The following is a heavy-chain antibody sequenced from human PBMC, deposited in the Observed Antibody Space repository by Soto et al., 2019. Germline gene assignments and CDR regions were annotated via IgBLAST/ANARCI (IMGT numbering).Heavy chain of an antibody. CDR3: ARGTRKFDY. CDR1: GGSISSYY. CDR2: IYYSGST. Sequence: QVQLQESGPGLVKPSETLSLTCTVSGGSISSYYWSWIRQPPGKGLEWIGYIYYSGSTNYNPSLKSRVTISVDTSKNQFSLKLSSVTAADTAVYYCARGTRKFDYWGQGTLVTVSS. J-gene: IGHJ4*02. V-gene: IGHV4-59*01.